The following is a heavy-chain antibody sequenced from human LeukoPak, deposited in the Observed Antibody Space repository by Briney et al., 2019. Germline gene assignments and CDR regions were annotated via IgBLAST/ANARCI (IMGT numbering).Heavy chain of an antibody. CDR3: ARDRNPYGSGGGRDAFDI. J-gene: IGHJ3*02. CDR2: IYSGGST. D-gene: IGHD3-10*01. Sequence: GGSLRLSCAASGFTVSSNYMSWVRQAPGKGLEWVSVIYSGGSTYYADSVKGRFTISRDNSKNTLYLQMNSLRAEDTAVYYCARDRNPYGSGGGRDAFDIWGQGTMVTVSS. V-gene: IGHV3-66*01. CDR1: GFTVSSNY.